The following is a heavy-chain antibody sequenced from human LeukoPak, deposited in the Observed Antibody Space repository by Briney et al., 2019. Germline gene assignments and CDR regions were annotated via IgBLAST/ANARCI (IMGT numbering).Heavy chain of an antibody. Sequence: SETLSLTCGVFGVSINDYYWSWVRQSPGKGLEWIGEISHTEGTRYNPSLESRVTMSVGTSENQLSLKLIFVTAADTAVYYCARIRCGHSGSVCYNHWGLGTLVTVSS. CDR1: GVSINDYY. V-gene: IGHV4-34*01. J-gene: IGHJ4*02. CDR3: ARIRCGHSGSVCYNH. D-gene: IGHD2-21*01. CDR2: ISHTEGT.